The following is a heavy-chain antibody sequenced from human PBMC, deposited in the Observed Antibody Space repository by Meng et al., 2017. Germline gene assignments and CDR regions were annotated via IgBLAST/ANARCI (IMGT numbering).Heavy chain of an antibody. D-gene: IGHD3-9*01. V-gene: IGHV4-34*01. J-gene: IGHJ6*02. CDR3: ARENVGLIRYFDWSREDESTAHYYYGMDV. CDR2: INHSGST. CDR1: GGSFSGYY. Sequence: GSLRLSCAVYGGSFSGYYRSWIRQPPGKGLEWIGEINHSGSTNYNPSLKSRVTISVDTSKNHFSLKLSSVTAADTAIYYCARENVGLIRYFDWSREDESTAHYYYGMDVWGQGTEVTVSS.